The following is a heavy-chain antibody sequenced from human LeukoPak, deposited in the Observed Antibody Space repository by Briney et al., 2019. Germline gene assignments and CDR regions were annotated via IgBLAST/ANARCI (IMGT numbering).Heavy chain of an antibody. J-gene: IGHJ6*03. CDR2: IMPLFNTA. CDR3: ARVDRYHYYLDV. CDR1: GGTFSSYS. Sequence: SAKVSCKASGGTFSSYSITWVRQAPGQGVEWMGGIMPLFNTANYAQQFQGRVTITTDESTSTAYMELSSLRFEDTAMYYCARVDRYHYYLDVWGKGTTVTVSS. V-gene: IGHV1-69*05.